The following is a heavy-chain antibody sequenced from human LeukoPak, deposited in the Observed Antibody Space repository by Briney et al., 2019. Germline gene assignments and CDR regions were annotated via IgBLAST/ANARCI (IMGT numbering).Heavy chain of an antibody. Sequence: GGSLRLSCVASGFTFSSYEMNWVRQAPGKGLEWLSYITSSDSTTHYADSVKGRFTISRDDAQNSLYLQMNSLRVEDTAIYYCARLRALDQWGQGTLVTVSS. CDR3: ARLRALDQ. D-gene: IGHD2-2*01. J-gene: IGHJ1*01. V-gene: IGHV3-48*03. CDR2: ITSSDSTT. CDR1: GFTFSSYE.